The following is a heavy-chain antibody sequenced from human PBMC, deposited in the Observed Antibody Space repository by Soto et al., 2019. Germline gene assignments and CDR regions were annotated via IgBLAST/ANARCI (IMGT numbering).Heavy chain of an antibody. CDR1: GYTFNTYG. D-gene: IGHD3-3*01. Sequence: ASVKVSCKTSGYTFNTYGINWVRQAPGQGHELMGWISAYDGKTTYAEKFQGRFTLTTDTSTSKAYMELRSLRSDDTAIYHCASDPHEFWTSYWCDPWGQGTPVTVSS. CDR2: ISAYDGKT. J-gene: IGHJ5*02. CDR3: ASDPHEFWTSYWCDP. V-gene: IGHV1-18*01.